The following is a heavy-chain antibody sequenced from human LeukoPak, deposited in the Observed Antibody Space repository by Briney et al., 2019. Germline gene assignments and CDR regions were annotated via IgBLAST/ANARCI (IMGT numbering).Heavy chain of an antibody. V-gene: IGHV1-8*01. CDR1: GYTFTSYD. CDR3: ATSRIVVVPAAIRTYSGSYDAFDI. Sequence: ASVKVSCKASGYTFTSYDIKWVRQATGQGLEWMGWMNPNSGNTGYAQKFQGRVTMTRNTSISTAYMELSSLRSEDTAVYYCATSRIVVVPAAIRTYSGSYDAFDIWGQGTMVTVSS. CDR2: MNPNSGNT. J-gene: IGHJ3*02. D-gene: IGHD2-2*02.